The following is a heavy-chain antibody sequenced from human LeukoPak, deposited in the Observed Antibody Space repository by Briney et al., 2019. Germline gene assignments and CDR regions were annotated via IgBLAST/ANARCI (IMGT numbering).Heavy chain of an antibody. Sequence: GGSLRLSCAASGFTFSSYSMNWVRQAPGKGLEWVSYISSSSSTIYYADSVKGRFTISRDNAKNSLYLQMNSLRAEDTAVYYCGRHGRWLALPGDYCGQGTLVT. CDR1: GFTFSSYS. J-gene: IGHJ4*02. CDR2: ISSSSSTI. V-gene: IGHV3-48*01. CDR3: GRHGRWLALPGDY. D-gene: IGHD6-19*01.